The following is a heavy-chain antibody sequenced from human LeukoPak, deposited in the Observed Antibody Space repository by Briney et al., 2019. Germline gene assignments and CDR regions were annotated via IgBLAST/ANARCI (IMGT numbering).Heavy chain of an antibody. D-gene: IGHD3-16*01. V-gene: IGHV1-69*05. CDR3: ARMGDGWRPNHWYFDL. Sequence: SVKVSCKASGGTFSSYAISWVRQAPGQGLEWMGGIIPIFGTANYAQKFQGRVTITTDESTSTAYMELSSLRSEDTAVYYCARMGDGWRPNHWYFDLWGRGTLVTVSS. J-gene: IGHJ2*01. CDR1: GGTFSSYA. CDR2: IIPIFGTA.